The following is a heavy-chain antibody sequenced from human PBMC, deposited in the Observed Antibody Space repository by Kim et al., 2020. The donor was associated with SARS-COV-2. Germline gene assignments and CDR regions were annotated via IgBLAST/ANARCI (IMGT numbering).Heavy chain of an antibody. CDR2: ISSSSSTI. D-gene: IGHD1-26*01. V-gene: IGHV3-48*04. CDR1: GFTFSSYS. CDR3: ARRSGSYYVVEYYFDY. Sequence: GGSLRLSCAASGFTFSSYSMNWVRQAPGKGLEWVSYISSSSSTIYYADSVKGRFTISRDNAKNSLYLQMNSLRAEDTAVYYCARRSGSYYVVEYYFDYWGQGTLVTVSS. J-gene: IGHJ4*02.